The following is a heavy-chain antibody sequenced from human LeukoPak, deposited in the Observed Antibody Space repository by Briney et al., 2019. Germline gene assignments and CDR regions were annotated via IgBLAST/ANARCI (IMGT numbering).Heavy chain of an antibody. V-gene: IGHV3-48*01. J-gene: IGHJ3*02. Sequence: GGSLRLSCAASGFTFSSYSMNWVRQAPGKGLEWVSYITSSSSTIYYADSVKGRFTISRDNAKNSLYLQMNGLRAEDTAVYYCARGGYCSGGSCPFNAFDIWGQGTMVTVSS. D-gene: IGHD2-15*01. CDR1: GFTFSSYS. CDR2: ITSSSSTI. CDR3: ARGGYCSGGSCPFNAFDI.